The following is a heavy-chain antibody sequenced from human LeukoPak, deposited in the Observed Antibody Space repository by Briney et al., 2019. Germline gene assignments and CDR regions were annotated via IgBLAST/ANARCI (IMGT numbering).Heavy chain of an antibody. CDR2: IYYSGST. CDR3: ARDSYGGNNGNWFDP. V-gene: IGHV4-59*01. D-gene: IGHD4-23*01. CDR1: GGSINSYY. J-gene: IGHJ5*02. Sequence: SETLSLTCTVSGGSINSYYWSWIRQPPGKGLEWIGYIYYSGSTNYNPSLKSRVTISVDTSKNQFSLKLSSVTAADTAVYYCARDSYGGNNGNWFDPWGRGTLVTVSS.